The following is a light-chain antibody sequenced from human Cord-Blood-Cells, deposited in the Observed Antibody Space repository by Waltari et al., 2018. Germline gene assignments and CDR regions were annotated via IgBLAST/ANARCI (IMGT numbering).Light chain of an antibody. CDR1: SSDVGSYKL. V-gene: IGLV2-23*01. J-gene: IGLJ3*02. CDR2: EGS. CDR3: CSYAGSSTWV. Sequence: QSALTQPASVSGSPGQSITISCTGTSSDVGSYKLVSWYQQHPDKAPKRMIYEGSKRPSGVSNRFSGAKSGNTASLTISGLQAEDEADYYCCSYAGSSTWVFGGGTKLTVL.